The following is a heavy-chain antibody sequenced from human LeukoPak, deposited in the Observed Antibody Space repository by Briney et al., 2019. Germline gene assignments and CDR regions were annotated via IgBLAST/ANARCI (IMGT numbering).Heavy chain of an antibody. CDR3: ARGRSMWYYDSSGYYTTSNEYNWFDP. D-gene: IGHD3-22*01. Sequence: ASVKVSCKASGYTFTSYDINWVRQATGQGLEWMGWMNPTSGNTAYAQKFQGRVTITSNTSISTAYMELSSLRSEDTAVYYCARGRSMWYYDSSGYYTTSNEYNWFDPWGQGTLVTVSS. CDR1: GYTFTSYD. J-gene: IGHJ5*02. V-gene: IGHV1-8*03. CDR2: MNPTSGNT.